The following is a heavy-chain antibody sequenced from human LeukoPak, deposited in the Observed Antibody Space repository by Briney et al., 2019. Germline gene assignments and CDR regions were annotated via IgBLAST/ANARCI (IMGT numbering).Heavy chain of an antibody. CDR1: GGSISSHY. Sequence: SETLSLTCTVSGGSISSHYWSWIRQPPGKGLEWIGEINHSGSTNYNPSLKSRVTISVDTSKNQFSLKLSSVTAADTAVYYCARGGVATMIDYWGQGTLVTVSS. J-gene: IGHJ4*02. CDR2: INHSGST. CDR3: ARGGVATMIDY. D-gene: IGHD5-12*01. V-gene: IGHV4-34*01.